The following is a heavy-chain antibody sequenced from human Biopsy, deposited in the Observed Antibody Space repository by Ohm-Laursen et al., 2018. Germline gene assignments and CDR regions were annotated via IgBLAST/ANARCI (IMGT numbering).Heavy chain of an antibody. CDR3: AKDVFGGFSGSTDYYAYYFDS. D-gene: IGHD3-10*02. J-gene: IGHJ4*02. Sequence: SLRLSCTASGFTFSSFAMSWVRQAPGKGLVWVSGISDSGGSTHYADSVKGRFSISRDTSKNTLYQQMNSLRAEDTAVYYCAKDVFGGFSGSTDYYAYYFDSWGQGTLVTVSS. CDR2: ISDSGGST. CDR1: GFTFSSFA. V-gene: IGHV3-23*01.